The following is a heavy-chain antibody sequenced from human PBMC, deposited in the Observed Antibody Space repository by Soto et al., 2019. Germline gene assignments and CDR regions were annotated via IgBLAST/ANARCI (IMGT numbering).Heavy chain of an antibody. CDR1: GFTVSSTY. J-gene: IGHJ4*02. CDR2: IYSGGST. CDR3: SKMYSGSSPLLY. Sequence: EVQLVESGGGLIQPGGSLRLSCAASGFTVSSTYMSWVRQAPGKGLEWVSVIYSGGSTFYADSVKGRFTISRDNSKNTLYLHMNSLRAEDTAVYYCSKMYSGSSPLLYWGQGTLVTVSS. D-gene: IGHD1-26*01. V-gene: IGHV3-53*01.